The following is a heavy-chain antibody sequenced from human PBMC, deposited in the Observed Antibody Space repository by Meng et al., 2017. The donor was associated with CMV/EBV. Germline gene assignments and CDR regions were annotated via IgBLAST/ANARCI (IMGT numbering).Heavy chain of an antibody. D-gene: IGHD3-10*01. CDR1: GFTFSSYA. CDR3: PRVTASSRTGCYYNGNY. V-gene: IGHV3-30-3*01. CDR2: ISYDGSNK. Sequence: GESLKISCAASGFTFSSYAMHWVRQAPGKGLEWVAVISYDGSNKYYADSVKGRFTISRDNSKNTLYLQMNRLRAADTAVYYCPRVTASSRTGCYYNGNYWGQGTLVTVSS. J-gene: IGHJ4*02.